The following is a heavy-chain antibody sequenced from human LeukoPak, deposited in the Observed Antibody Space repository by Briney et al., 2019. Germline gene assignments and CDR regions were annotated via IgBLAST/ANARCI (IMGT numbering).Heavy chain of an antibody. CDR3: ATGGSCWNEY. V-gene: IGHV4-39*07. Sequence: GSLRLSCAASGFTFSSYSMNWVRQLPGKGLEWIGSIYYSGSTYYNPSLESRLTMSLDKSKNQFSLNLYSMAAADTAVYFCATGGSCWNEYWGQGTLVTVSS. CDR1: GFTFSSYSM. CDR2: IYYSGST. J-gene: IGHJ4*02. D-gene: IGHD1-1*01.